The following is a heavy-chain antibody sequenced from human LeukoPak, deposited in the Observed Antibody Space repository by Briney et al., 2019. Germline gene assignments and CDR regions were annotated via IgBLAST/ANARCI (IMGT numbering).Heavy chain of an antibody. D-gene: IGHD1-26*01. CDR1: GFSFSNNP. Sequence: GGSPRLSCAASGFSFSNNPMHWVRQAPGRGLEWVAVSSSDGNNEYYADSVKGRFTISRDNSKNTLYLQMNSLRPEDTAVYYCAKGSATTLYYYYYMDRWGNGTTVTVSS. J-gene: IGHJ6*03. CDR2: SSSDGNNE. CDR3: AKGSATTLYYYYYMDR. V-gene: IGHV3-30*01.